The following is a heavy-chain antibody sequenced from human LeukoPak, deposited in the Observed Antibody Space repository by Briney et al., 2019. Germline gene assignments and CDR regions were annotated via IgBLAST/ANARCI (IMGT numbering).Heavy chain of an antibody. V-gene: IGHV1-2*02. CDR2: INPNTGGT. J-gene: IGHJ4*02. CDR1: GYTFTDYY. D-gene: IGHD3-10*01. CDR3: AGTTFSGSYYNRVIDY. Sequence: GASVKVSCTASGYTFTDYYMHWVRQAPGQGLEWMGWINPNTGGTNYAQKFQGRVTMTRDTSISTAYMELSRLRSDDTAVYYCAGTTFSGSYYNRVIDYWGQGTLVTVSS.